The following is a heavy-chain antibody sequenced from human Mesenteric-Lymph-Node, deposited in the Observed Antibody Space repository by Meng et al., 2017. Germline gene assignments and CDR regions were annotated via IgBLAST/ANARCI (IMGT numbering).Heavy chain of an antibody. CDR1: GFTFTTYW. V-gene: IGHV3-7*03. J-gene: IGHJ6*02. D-gene: IGHD3-10*01. Sequence: GESLKISCAASGFTFTTYWMSWLRQAPGKGLEWVAHIKKDGSETHYVDSVKGRFTISRDNTKNSLYLQMNSLRAEDTAVYFCARDGRDYFGSDNDYYSYYGLDVWGHGTTVTVSS. CDR2: IKKDGSET. CDR3: ARDGRDYFGSDNDYYSYYGLDV.